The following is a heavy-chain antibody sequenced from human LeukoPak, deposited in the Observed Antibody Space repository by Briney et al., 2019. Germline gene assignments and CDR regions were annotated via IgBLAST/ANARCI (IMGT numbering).Heavy chain of an antibody. Sequence: GGSLRLSCAASGFTFSSYGMHWVRQAPGKGLEWVAIISYDGSNKYYADSVKGRFTISRDNSKNTLYLQMNSLRAEDTAVYYCAKSPFYDSSVYYPPDYWGQGTLVTVSS. CDR3: AKSPFYDSSVYYPPDY. V-gene: IGHV3-30*18. J-gene: IGHJ4*02. CDR2: ISYDGSNK. D-gene: IGHD3-22*01. CDR1: GFTFSSYG.